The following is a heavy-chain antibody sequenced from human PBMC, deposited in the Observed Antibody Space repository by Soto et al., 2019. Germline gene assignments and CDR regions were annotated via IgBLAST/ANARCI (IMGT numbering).Heavy chain of an antibody. CDR1: GFTFSNYW. CDR2: IKQDGSET. J-gene: IGHJ4*02. Sequence: GGSLRLSCAASGFTFSNYWMTLVRQAPGKGLEWVANIKQDGSETYYVDSLKGRFTISRDNARNSLYLQMNSLRAEDTAVYYCARPDGVVAAAIDYWGQGTLVTVSS. CDR3: ARPDGVVAAAIDY. D-gene: IGHD2-2*01. V-gene: IGHV3-7*01.